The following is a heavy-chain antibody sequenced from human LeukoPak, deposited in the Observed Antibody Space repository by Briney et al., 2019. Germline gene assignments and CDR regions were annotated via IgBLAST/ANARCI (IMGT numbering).Heavy chain of an antibody. D-gene: IGHD4/OR15-4a*01. CDR1: GFTFDNYA. Sequence: PGGSLRLSCAASGFTFDNYAMNWVRQAPGKGLEWVLGISGSGVNTYYADSVEGRFTISRDNSKNTLYLQLNSLRGEDTAIYYCARDTSYNYGAHAMDVWGQGTTVTVSS. CDR2: ISGSGVNT. V-gene: IGHV3-23*01. CDR3: ARDTSYNYGAHAMDV. J-gene: IGHJ6*02.